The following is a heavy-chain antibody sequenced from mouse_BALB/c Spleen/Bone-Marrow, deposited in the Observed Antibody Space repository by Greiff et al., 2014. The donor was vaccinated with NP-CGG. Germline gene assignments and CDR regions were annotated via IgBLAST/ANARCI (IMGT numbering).Heavy chain of an antibody. Sequence: QVQLQQSGPGLVAPSQSLSITCTVSEFSLTSYGVHWVRQPPGKGLEWLGVIWAGGSTNYNSALMSRQSISKDNSKSQVFLKMNSLQTDDTAMYYCARGGSSRAWFAYWGQGTLVTVSA. V-gene: IGHV2-9*02. D-gene: IGHD1-1*01. CDR2: IWAGGST. CDR1: EFSLTSYG. J-gene: IGHJ3*01. CDR3: ARGGSSRAWFAY.